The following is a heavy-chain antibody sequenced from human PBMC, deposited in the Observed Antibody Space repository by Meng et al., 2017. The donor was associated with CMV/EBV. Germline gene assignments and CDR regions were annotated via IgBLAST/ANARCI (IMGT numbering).Heavy chain of an antibody. D-gene: IGHD5-18*01. V-gene: IGHV4-39*07. J-gene: IGHJ4*02. Sequence: SETLSPTCTVSGGSISSISYYWGWLRQPPGKGLEWIGSIYYSGSTYYNPSLKSRVTISVDTSKNQFSLKLSSVTAADTAVYYCARTNGPWTAMADYWGQGTLVTVSS. CDR2: IYYSGST. CDR1: GGSISSISYY. CDR3: ARTNGPWTAMADY.